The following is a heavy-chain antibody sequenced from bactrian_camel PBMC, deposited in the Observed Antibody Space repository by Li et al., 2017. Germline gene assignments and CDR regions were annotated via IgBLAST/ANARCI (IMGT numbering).Heavy chain of an antibody. D-gene: IGHD5*01. J-gene: IGHJ4*01. V-gene: IGHV3S1*01. CDR2: IDSDGVT. Sequence: VQLVESGGGSVQAGGSLRLSCTASGYTSSSFCMGWFRQAPGKEREGVAVIDSDGVTSYAESVKGRFTISRDNAKNTLYLQLDSLKTEDTAMYYCAKDSGSQLGWYYDYWGQGTQVTVS. CDR3: AKDSGSQLGWYYDY. CDR1: GYTSSSFC.